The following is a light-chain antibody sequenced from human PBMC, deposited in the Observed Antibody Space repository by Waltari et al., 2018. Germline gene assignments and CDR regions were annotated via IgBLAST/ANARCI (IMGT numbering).Light chain of an antibody. CDR2: DAS. J-gene: IGKJ2*01. V-gene: IGKV3-15*01. CDR1: QSVSSN. CDR3: QQYNNWPPYT. Sequence: ETVMTQSPATVSVPPGERAALSCRASQSVSSNVAWYQQKPGQAPRLLIYDASTRATGIPVRFSGSGSGTDFTLTISSLQSEDFAIYYCQQYNNWPPYTFGQGTKLEI.